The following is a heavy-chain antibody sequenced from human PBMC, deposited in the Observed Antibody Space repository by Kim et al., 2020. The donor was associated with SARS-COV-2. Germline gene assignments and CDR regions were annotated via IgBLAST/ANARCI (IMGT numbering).Heavy chain of an antibody. J-gene: IGHJ4*02. CDR2: ITSDGNNK. Sequence: GGSLRLSCAASGFTFSSYGMHWVRQAPGKGLEGVAVITSDGNNKYYADSVKGRFTVSRDNSKNTLYLQMNSLRAEDTALYYCAKGGLTTGSYVHFDYWGQGTLVTVSS. CDR3: AKGGLTTGSYVHFDY. CDR1: GFTFSSYG. D-gene: IGHD1-26*01. V-gene: IGHV3-30*18.